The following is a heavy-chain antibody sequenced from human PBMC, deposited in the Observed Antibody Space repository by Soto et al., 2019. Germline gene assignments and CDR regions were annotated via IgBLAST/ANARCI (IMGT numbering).Heavy chain of an antibody. V-gene: IGHV4-39*01. CDR3: ARGAKFSSGWYASLDY. CDR2: IYYSGST. Sequence: SETLSLTCTVSGGSISSSSYYWGWIRQPPGKGLEWIGSIYYSGSTYYNPSLKSRVTISVDTSKSQFSLKLSSVTAEDTAVYYCARGAKFSSGWYASLDYWGQGTLVTVSS. CDR1: GGSISSSSYY. J-gene: IGHJ4*02. D-gene: IGHD6-19*01.